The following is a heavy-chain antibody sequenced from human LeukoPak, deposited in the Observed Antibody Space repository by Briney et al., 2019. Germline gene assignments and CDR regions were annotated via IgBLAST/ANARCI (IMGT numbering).Heavy chain of an antibody. J-gene: IGHJ5*02. Sequence: SVKVSCKASGGTLSSYAISWVRQAPGQGLEWIGGIIPIFGTSNYAQKFQGRVTITTDESTSTAYMELSSLRSEDTAVYYCARTGDSGSYENWFDPWGQGTLVTVSS. D-gene: IGHD1-26*01. CDR3: ARTGDSGSYENWFDP. CDR1: GGTLSSYA. CDR2: IIPIFGTS. V-gene: IGHV1-69*05.